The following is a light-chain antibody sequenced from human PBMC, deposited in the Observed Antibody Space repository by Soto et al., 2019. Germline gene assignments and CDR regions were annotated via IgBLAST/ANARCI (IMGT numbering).Light chain of an antibody. V-gene: IGKV3-11*01. CDR3: QQRSNWPRT. CDR2: DAS. CDR1: QSVGTY. J-gene: IGKJ1*01. Sequence: EIVLTQSPATLSLSPGERATLSCRASQSVGTYLAWHQQKPGQTPRLLIYDASNRATGIPTRFSGSGSGTDFTLTISRLQPEDFAVYYCQQRSNWPRTFGQGTKVEIK.